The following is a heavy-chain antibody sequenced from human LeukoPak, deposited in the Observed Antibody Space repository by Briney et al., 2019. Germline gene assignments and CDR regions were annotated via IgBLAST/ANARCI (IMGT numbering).Heavy chain of an antibody. CDR2: ISAYNGNT. CDR3: AREKITMVRGVTYMDV. V-gene: IGHV1-18*01. CDR1: GYTFTSYG. J-gene: IGHJ6*03. D-gene: IGHD3-10*01. Sequence: GASVKVSCKASGYTFTSYGISWVRQAPGQGLEWMGWISAYNGNTNYAQKLQGRVTMTTDTSTSTAYMELRSLRSDDTAVYYCAREKITMVRGVTYMDVWGKGTTVTVSS.